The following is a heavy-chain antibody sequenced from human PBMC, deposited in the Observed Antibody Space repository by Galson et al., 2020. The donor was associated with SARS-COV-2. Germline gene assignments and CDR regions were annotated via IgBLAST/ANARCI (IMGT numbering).Heavy chain of an antibody. CDR1: GFTFDDYA. Sequence: GGSLRLSCAASGFTFDDYAMHWVRQAPGKGPEWVSGISWNSGSIGYADSVKGRFTISRDNAKNSLYLQMNSLRAEDTALYYCAKASKMYYYDSSGYVSYFDYWGQGTLVTVSS. D-gene: IGHD3-22*01. J-gene: IGHJ4*02. CDR2: ISWNSGSI. V-gene: IGHV3-9*01. CDR3: AKASKMYYYDSSGYVSYFDY.